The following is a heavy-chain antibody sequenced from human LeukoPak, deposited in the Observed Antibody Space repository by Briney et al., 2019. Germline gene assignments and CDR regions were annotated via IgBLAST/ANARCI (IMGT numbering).Heavy chain of an antibody. V-gene: IGHV4-34*01. CDR1: GGYFSGYY. CDR3: ASLTMIVVP. D-gene: IGHD3-22*01. CDR2: INHSGST. Sequence: SETLSLTCAVYGGYFSGYYWSWIRQPPGKGLEWIGEINHSGSTNYNPSLKSRVTISVDTSKNQFSLKLSSVTAADTAVYYCASLTMIVVPWGQGTLVTVSS. J-gene: IGHJ4*02.